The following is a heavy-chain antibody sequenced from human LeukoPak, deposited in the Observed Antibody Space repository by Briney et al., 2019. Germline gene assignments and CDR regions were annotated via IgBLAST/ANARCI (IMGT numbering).Heavy chain of an antibody. CDR3: ARGKLTEFEP. CDR2: IYHSGST. D-gene: IGHD4-23*01. V-gene: IGHV4-30-2*01. J-gene: IGHJ5*02. CDR1: GGSISSGGYS. Sequence: SQTLSLTCAVSGGSISSGGYSWSWIRQPPGKGLEWIGYIYHSGSTYYNPSLKSRVTISVDRSKNQFSLKLSSVTAADTAVYYCARGKLTEFEPWGQGTLVTVSS.